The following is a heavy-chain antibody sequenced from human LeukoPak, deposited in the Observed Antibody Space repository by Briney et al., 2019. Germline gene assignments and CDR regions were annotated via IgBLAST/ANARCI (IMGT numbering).Heavy chain of an antibody. Sequence: ASVKASCKASGYTFTGYYMHWVRQAPGQGLEWMGWINPNSGGTNYVQKFQGRVTTTRDTSISTAYMELSRLRSDDTAVYYCASSITVTITYFDYWGQGTLVTVSS. V-gene: IGHV1-2*02. J-gene: IGHJ4*02. CDR3: ASSITVTITYFDY. D-gene: IGHD4-17*01. CDR2: INPNSGGT. CDR1: GYTFTGYY.